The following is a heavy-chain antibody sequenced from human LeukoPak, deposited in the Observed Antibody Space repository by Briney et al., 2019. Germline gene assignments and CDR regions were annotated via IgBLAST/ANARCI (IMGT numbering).Heavy chain of an antibody. CDR2: IYYSGST. CDR3: ARYYYASSGYYGWEYYFDY. Sequence: SETLSLTCTVPGGSISSYYWSWIRQPPGKGLEWIGYIYYSGSTNYNPSLKSRVTISVDTSKNPFYLKLNTVSAADTAVYYCARYYYASSGYYGWEYYFDYWGQGTLVTVSS. D-gene: IGHD3-22*01. CDR1: GGSISSYY. J-gene: IGHJ4*02. V-gene: IGHV4-59*01.